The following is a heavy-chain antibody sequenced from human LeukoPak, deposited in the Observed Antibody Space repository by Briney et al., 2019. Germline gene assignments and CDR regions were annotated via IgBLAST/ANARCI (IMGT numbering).Heavy chain of an antibody. CDR1: GFTFSSYG. Sequence: GGSLRPSCAASGFTFSSYGMHGVRGAPGKGLEWVAGISYDGGNKYYADSVKGRFTISRDNSKNTLYLQMNSLSAKDTAVYYCAKDRFPVGPRSSWHRQNYFDYWGPGTLVTVSS. D-gene: IGHD6-13*01. J-gene: IGHJ4*02. CDR3: AKDRFPVGPRSSWHRQNYFDY. V-gene: IGHV3-30*18. CDR2: ISYDGGNK.